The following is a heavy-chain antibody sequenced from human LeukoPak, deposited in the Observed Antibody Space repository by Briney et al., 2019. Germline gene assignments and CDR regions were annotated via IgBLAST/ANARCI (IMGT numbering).Heavy chain of an antibody. V-gene: IGHV4-34*01. J-gene: IGHJ4*02. D-gene: IGHD2-21*01. CDR1: GGSFSGYY. CDR3: ARDSEIDSH. CDR2: INHSGST. Sequence: PSETLSLTCAVYGGSFSGYYWSWIRQPPGKGLEWIGEINHSGSTNYNPSLKSRVTISVDTSKNQFSLKLSSVTAADTAVYYCARDSEIDSHWGQGTLVTVSS.